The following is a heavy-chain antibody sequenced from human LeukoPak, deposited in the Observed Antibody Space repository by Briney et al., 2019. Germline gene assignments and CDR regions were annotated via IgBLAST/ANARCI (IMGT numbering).Heavy chain of an antibody. CDR1: GFTFSSYA. CDR3: AKAPYYYDSSGYLDY. J-gene: IGHJ4*02. D-gene: IGHD3-22*01. V-gene: IGHV3-23*01. Sequence: PGGSRRLSCAASGFTFSSYAMSWVRQAPGKGWKWFSAISGSGGSTYYAASVKGRFTISRDNSKNTLYLQMNSLRAEDTAVYYCAKAPYYYDSSGYLDYWGQGTLVTVSS. CDR2: ISGSGGST.